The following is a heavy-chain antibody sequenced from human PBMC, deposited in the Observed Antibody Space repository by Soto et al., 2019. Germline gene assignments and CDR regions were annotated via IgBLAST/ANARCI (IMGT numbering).Heavy chain of an antibody. CDR1: GYTFTSYY. D-gene: IGHD5-12*01. CDR3: ARASYSGYRYYYYGMDV. Sequence: ASVNVSCKASGYTFTSYYMHWVRQAPGQGLEWMGIINPSGGSTSYAQKFQGRVTMTRDTSTSTVYMELSSLRSEDTAVYYCARASYSGYRYYYYGMDVWGQGTTVTVSS. J-gene: IGHJ6*02. V-gene: IGHV1-46*01. CDR2: INPSGGST.